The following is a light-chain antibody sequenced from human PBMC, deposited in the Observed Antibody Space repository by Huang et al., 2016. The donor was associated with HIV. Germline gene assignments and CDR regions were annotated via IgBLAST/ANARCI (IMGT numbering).Light chain of an antibody. Sequence: DIQMTPSPSSLSASVGDTVTITCRASQSISNYLNWYQQKPGKAPKLLVYAASSLQSGVPSRFSGSGSGTDFTLTISSLQPEDFATYYCQQSYNTPLTFGQGTRLEIK. V-gene: IGKV1-39*01. J-gene: IGKJ5*01. CDR3: QQSYNTPLT. CDR1: QSISNY. CDR2: AAS.